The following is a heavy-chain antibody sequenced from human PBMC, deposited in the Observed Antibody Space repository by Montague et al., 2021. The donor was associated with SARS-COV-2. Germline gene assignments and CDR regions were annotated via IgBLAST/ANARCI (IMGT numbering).Heavy chain of an antibody. D-gene: IGHD2-15*01. CDR2: TCYRSEWYS. CDR3: ARAERGSCGDGNCYQYFFNY. J-gene: IGHJ4*02. V-gene: IGHV6-1*01. Sequence: CAISGDSVSTNSGTWSWVRLSPSRGLEWLGRTCYRSEWYSDYSVSVKSRISINPDTSKNQFSLQLNSVTPEDTAVYYCARAERGSCGDGNCYQYFFNYWGQGTLVTVSS. CDR1: GDSVSTNSGT.